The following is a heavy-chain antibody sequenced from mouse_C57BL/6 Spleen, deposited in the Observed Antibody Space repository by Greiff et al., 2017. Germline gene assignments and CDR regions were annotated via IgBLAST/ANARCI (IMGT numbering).Heavy chain of an antibody. CDR2: INPNNGGT. D-gene: IGHD3-2*02. CDR1: GYTFTDYN. V-gene: IGHV1-22*01. CDR3: AHSSGFYYAMDY. J-gene: IGHJ4*01. Sequence: EVQLQQSGPELVKPGASVKMSCKASGYTFTDYNMHWVKQSHGKSLEWIGYINPNNGGTSYNQKFKGKATLTVNKSSSTAYMELRSLTSEESAVYYCAHSSGFYYAMDYWGQGTSVTVSS.